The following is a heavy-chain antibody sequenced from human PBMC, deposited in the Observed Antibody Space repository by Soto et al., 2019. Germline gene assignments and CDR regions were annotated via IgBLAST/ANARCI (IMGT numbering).Heavy chain of an antibody. J-gene: IGHJ4*02. CDR1: GFTFSSFG. CDR3: AREGYIYGDYYDY. V-gene: IGHV3-33*01. D-gene: IGHD4-17*01. CDR2: IWYDGSNK. Sequence: GGSLRLSCAASGFTFSSFGMHWVRQAPGKGLEWVAVIWYDGSNKYYADSVKGRFTISRDNSKNTLYLQMNSLRAEDTAVYYCAREGYIYGDYYDYWGQGTLVTVSS.